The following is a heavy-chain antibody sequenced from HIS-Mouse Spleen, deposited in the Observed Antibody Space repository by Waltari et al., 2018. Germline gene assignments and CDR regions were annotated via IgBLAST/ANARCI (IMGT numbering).Heavy chain of an antibody. J-gene: IGHJ4*02. V-gene: IGHV1-2*02. CDR2: INPNSGGT. D-gene: IGHD3-16*01. CDR1: GYTCTGYY. Sequence: QVQLVQSGAEGKKPGASVKVSCTASGYTCTGYYLHWVRQAPGQGLEWMGWINPNSGGTNYAQKFQGRVTMTRDTSISTAYMELSRLRSDDTAVYYCARVSSGGSDFDYWGQGTLVTVSS. CDR3: ARVSSGGSDFDY.